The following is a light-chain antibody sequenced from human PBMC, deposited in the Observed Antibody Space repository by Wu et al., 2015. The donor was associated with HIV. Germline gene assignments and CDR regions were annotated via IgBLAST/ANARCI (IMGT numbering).Light chain of an antibody. V-gene: IGKV1-5*03. CDR3: QQYDTYSRT. CDR2: KAS. J-gene: IGKJ1*01. Sequence: DIQMTQSPSTLSASVGDKVTITCRASQNINTWLAWYQQKPGKAPNLLISKASNLQDGVPSRFSGGGSGTEFTLTISSLQPADFATYYCQQYDTYSRTFGQGTKVEI. CDR1: QNINTW.